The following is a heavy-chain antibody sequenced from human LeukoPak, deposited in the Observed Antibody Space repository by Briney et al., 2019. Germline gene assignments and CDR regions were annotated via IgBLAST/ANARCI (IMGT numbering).Heavy chain of an antibody. Sequence: SETLSLTCAVYGGSFSGYYWSWIRQPPGKGLEWIGEINHSGSTNYNPSLKSRVTISVDTSKNQFSLKLSSATAADTAVYYCARGKLFGITMMELDYWGQGTLVTVSS. CDR2: INHSGST. V-gene: IGHV4-34*01. D-gene: IGHD3-22*01. J-gene: IGHJ4*02. CDR1: GGSFSGYY. CDR3: ARGKLFGITMMELDY.